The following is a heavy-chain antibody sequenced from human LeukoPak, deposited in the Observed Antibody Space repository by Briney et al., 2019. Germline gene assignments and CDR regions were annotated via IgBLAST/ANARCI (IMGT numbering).Heavy chain of an antibody. CDR1: GFTFSSYG. CDR2: IWYDGGNK. CDR3: VRDYSGYDRFDS. D-gene: IGHD5-12*01. V-gene: IGHV3-33*01. J-gene: IGHJ4*02. Sequence: GRSLRLSCAVSGFTFSSYGMHWVRKAPGKGLEWVAVIWYDGGNKYYADSVKGRFTVSRDNSMNTLYLQMNSLRIDDTAVYYCVRDYSGYDRFDSWGQGTLVTVSS.